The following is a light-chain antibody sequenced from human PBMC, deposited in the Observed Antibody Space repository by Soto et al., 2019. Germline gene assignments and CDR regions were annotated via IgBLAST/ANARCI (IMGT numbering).Light chain of an antibody. CDR2: EVS. V-gene: IGLV2-14*01. CDR3: FSYTRSTAYV. CDR1: SSDVGGYKY. Sequence: QSVLTHPASVSGSPGHSITISCTGTSSDVGGYKYASWYQLPPGKAPKLMIYEVSNRPSGISNRFSASKSGNTDSLPISGLQAEEEADYYCFSYTRSTAYVFGTGTKVTVL. J-gene: IGLJ1*01.